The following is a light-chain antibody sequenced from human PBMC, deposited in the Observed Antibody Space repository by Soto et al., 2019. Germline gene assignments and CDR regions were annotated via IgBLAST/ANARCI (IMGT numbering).Light chain of an antibody. CDR1: QSVSNNY. CDR3: QQYGSSPRT. J-gene: IGKJ1*01. CDR2: GAS. V-gene: IGKV3-20*01. Sequence: EIVLTQSPGTLSLSPGERATPSCRASQSVSNNYLAWYQQKPGQAPRLLIYGASGRATGIPDRFSGSGSGTDFLLTISRLEPEDFVVYYCQQYGSSPRTFGQGTKVEIK.